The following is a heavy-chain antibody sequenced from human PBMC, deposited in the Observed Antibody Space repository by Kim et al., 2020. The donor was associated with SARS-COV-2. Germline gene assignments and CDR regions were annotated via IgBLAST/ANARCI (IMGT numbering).Heavy chain of an antibody. Sequence: GGSLRLSCAASGFTFNTYGMHWVRQAPGEGLEWVAIIWYDGSQKYYADSVKGRFTFSRDNSKNTMYLEMDSLRVEDTAVYFCARIMCTGTRCRPYAYYPMDVWGQGTTVTVSS. J-gene: IGHJ6*02. CDR3: ARIMCTGTRCRPYAYYPMDV. D-gene: IGHD3-16*01. CDR1: GFTFNTYG. V-gene: IGHV3-33*01. CDR2: IWYDGSQK.